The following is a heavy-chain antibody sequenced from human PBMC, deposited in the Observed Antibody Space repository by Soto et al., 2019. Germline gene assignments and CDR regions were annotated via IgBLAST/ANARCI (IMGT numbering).Heavy chain of an antibody. CDR2: IWYDGSNK. J-gene: IGHJ4*02. CDR1: GFTFSSYG. D-gene: IGHD2-2*01. Sequence: GGSLRLSCAASGFTFSSYGMHWVRQAPGKGLEWVAVIWYDGSNKYYADSVKGRFTISRDNSKNTLYLQMNSLRAEDTAVYYCARERVVPAAVTFDYWGQGTLVTVSS. CDR3: ARERVVPAAVTFDY. V-gene: IGHV3-33*01.